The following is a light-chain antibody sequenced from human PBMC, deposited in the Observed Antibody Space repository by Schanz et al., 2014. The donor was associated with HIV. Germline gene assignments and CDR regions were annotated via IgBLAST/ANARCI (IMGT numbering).Light chain of an antibody. J-gene: IGLJ2*01. CDR1: SSNIGNNY. CDR3: ATWDRTLSAVV. Sequence: QSALTQPPSVSAAAGQEVTISCSGSSSNIGNNYVSWYQQFPGTAPKLLIYGTHDRLSEIPDRFSGSKTGTSATLAIVGLQTGDEADYYCATWDRTLSAVVFGGGTQLTVL. CDR2: GTH. V-gene: IGLV1-51*01.